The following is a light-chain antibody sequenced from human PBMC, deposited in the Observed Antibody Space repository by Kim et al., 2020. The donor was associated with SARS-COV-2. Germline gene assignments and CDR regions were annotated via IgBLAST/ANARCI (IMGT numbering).Light chain of an antibody. V-gene: IGKV1-9*01. CDR2: TAS. CDR1: QGISNY. Sequence: QLTQSPSSLSASVGDRVTITCRASQGISNYLAWYQQKPGKAPKLLISTASTLQSGVPSRFSGRESGTDFTLTISSLQPEDFATYGYQQQNNYRPELTFGGGTKVDIK. J-gene: IGKJ4*01. CDR3: QQQNNYRPELT.